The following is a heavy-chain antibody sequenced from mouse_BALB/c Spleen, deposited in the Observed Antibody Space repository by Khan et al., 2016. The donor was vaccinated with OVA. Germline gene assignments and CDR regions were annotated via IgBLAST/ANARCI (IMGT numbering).Heavy chain of an antibody. J-gene: IGHJ3*01. Sequence: EVELVESGGGLVKPGGSLKLSCAASGFTFSNYAMSWVRQSPEKRLEWVASISSGDSTYYPDSVKGRFTISRDNARNILYLQMSSLRSEDTAMYYCARDYWFAYWGHGTLVTVYA. CDR1: GFTFSNYA. CDR2: ISSGDST. V-gene: IGHV5-6-5*01. CDR3: ARDYWFAY.